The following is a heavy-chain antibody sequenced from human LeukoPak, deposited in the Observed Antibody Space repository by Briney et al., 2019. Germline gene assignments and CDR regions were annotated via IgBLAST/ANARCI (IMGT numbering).Heavy chain of an antibody. CDR1: GFTFSNYW. CDR2: IKQDGSEK. Sequence: GSLRLSCAASGFTFSNYWMSWVRQAPGKGLEWVANIKQDGSEKYYVDSVKGRFTISRDNAKNSLYLQMNSLRAEDTAVYYCARDEGYSGYDLWGQGTLVTVSS. J-gene: IGHJ4*02. V-gene: IGHV3-7*01. CDR3: ARDEGYSGYDL. D-gene: IGHD5-12*01.